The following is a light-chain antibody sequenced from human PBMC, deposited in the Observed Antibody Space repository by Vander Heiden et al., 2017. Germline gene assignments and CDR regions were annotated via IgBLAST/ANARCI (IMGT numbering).Light chain of an antibody. CDR2: DVS. Sequence: QSALTQPRSVSGSPGQSVTISCTGTSRDVGGYNYVSWYQQRPGKAPKLMIDDVSKRPSGVPDRFSGSKSGSTASLTISGLQAEDEADYYCCSFAGSYTLVFGGGTKLTVL. CDR3: CSFAGSYTLV. J-gene: IGLJ2*01. V-gene: IGLV2-11*01. CDR1: SRDVGGYNY.